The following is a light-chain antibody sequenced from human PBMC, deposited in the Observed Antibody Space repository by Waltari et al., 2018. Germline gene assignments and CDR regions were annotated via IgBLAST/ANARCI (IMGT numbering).Light chain of an antibody. CDR3: ASWDDRLDAYV. Sequence: QSVLTQPPSASGTPGQRVIISCSGSSSNVGRNLVNWYHHPPGTAPKLLIFNDVDRPSGVPDRFSGSRSATSASLAISGLQSDDESTYYCASWDDRLDAYVFGTGTRVTVL. CDR2: NDV. J-gene: IGLJ1*01. CDR1: SSNVGRNL. V-gene: IGLV1-44*01.